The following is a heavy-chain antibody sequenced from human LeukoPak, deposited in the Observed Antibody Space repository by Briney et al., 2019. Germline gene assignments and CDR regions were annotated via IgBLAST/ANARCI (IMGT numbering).Heavy chain of an antibody. CDR3: ARDQASEPNWFDP. V-gene: IGHV7-4-1*02. CDR1: GYSFRNYA. CDR2: INTNTGNP. D-gene: IGHD1-26*01. Sequence: ASVKVSCKASGYSFRNYAINWLRQAPGQGPEWMGWINTNTGNPTYAQGFTGRFVFSLDTSVSTAYLQITSLETEDTAVYYCARDQASEPNWFDPWGQGTLVTASS. J-gene: IGHJ5*02.